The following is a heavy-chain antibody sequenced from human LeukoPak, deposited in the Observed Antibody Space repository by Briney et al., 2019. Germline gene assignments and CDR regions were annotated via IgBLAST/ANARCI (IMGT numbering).Heavy chain of an antibody. CDR1: GFTFSSYA. V-gene: IGHV3-23*01. CDR2: ISGSGGST. D-gene: IGHD2-15*01. Sequence: GGSLRLSCAASGFTFSSYAMSWVRQAPGKGLEWVSAISGSGGSTYYADSVKGRFTISRDNSKNTLYLQMNSLRAEDTAVYYCAKDVEIVVVVAATRGRYYFDYWGQGTLVTVSS. J-gene: IGHJ4*02. CDR3: AKDVEIVVVVAATRGRYYFDY.